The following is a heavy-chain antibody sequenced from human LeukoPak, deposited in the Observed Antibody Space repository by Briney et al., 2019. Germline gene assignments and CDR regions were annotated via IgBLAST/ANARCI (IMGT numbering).Heavy chain of an antibody. J-gene: IGHJ5*02. Sequence: PSQTLSLTCTVSGGSISSGDYYWSWIRQPPGKGLEWIGYIYYSGSTYYNPSLESQVTISVDTSKNQFSLKLSSVTAADTAVYYCARAYYCSSTSCYDSRWFDPWGQGTLVTVSS. V-gene: IGHV4-30-4*01. CDR3: ARAYYCSSTSCYDSRWFDP. D-gene: IGHD2-2*01. CDR1: GGSISSGDYY. CDR2: IYYSGST.